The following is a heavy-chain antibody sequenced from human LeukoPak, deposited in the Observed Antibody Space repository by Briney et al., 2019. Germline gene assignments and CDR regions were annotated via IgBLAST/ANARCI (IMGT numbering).Heavy chain of an antibody. CDR3: ARAVSSSSQYFDY. V-gene: IGHV1-2*02. CDR2: INPNSGGT. J-gene: IGHJ4*02. Sequence: ASVKVSCKASGYTFTVYYMHWVRQAPGQGLEWMGWINPNSGGTTYAQKFQGRVTMTRDTSISTAYMELSRLRSDDTAVYYCARAVSSSSQYFDYWGQGTLVTVSS. D-gene: IGHD6-6*01. CDR1: GYTFTVYY.